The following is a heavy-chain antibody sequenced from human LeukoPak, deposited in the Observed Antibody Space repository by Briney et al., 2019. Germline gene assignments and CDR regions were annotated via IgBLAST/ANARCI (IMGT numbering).Heavy chain of an antibody. J-gene: IGHJ4*02. D-gene: IGHD2-2*01. Sequence: GGSLRLSCAASGFTFSSYSMNWVRQAPGKGLEWVSSISSSSSYIYYADSVKGRFTISRDNAKNSLYLQMNSLRAEDTAVYYCARDRPAIIVVVPAALDYWGQGTLVTVSS. CDR2: ISSSSSYI. CDR3: ARDRPAIIVVVPAALDY. V-gene: IGHV3-21*01. CDR1: GFTFSSYS.